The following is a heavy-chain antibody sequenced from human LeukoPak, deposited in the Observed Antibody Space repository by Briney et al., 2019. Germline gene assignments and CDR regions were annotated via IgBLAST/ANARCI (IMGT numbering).Heavy chain of an antibody. Sequence: GGSLRLSCAASGVTSNYMNRVRQPPGKGLEWVSVIYNGGTTYSADSEKGRVTISSDNSNSTLLVYLQMNSLRTDDTALYYCAGGGEAARSLAYWGQGALVTVSS. CDR3: AGGGEAARSLAY. D-gene: IGHD6-6*01. CDR1: GVTSNY. V-gene: IGHV3-66*02. CDR2: IYNGGTT. J-gene: IGHJ4*02.